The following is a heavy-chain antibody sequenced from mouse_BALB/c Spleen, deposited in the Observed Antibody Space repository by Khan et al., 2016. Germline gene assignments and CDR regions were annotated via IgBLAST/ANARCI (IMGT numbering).Heavy chain of an antibody. J-gene: IGHJ4*01. D-gene: IGHD2-4*01. CDR2: IRNKANGYTT. Sequence: EVELVESGGGLVQPGGSLRLSCATSGFTFTDYYMSWVRQTPGKALEWLGFIRNKANGYTTEYSASVKGRFTISSDNSQSILYLHMNTLRAEDSATYYCARDRGRLRDAMDYWGQGTSVTVSS. CDR3: ARDRGRLRDAMDY. CDR1: GFTFTDYY. V-gene: IGHV7-3*02.